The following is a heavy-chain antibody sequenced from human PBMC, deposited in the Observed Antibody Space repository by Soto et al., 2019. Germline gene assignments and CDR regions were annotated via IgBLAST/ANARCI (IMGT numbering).Heavy chain of an antibody. Sequence: GGSLRLSCAASGVTFIGYAMSWVRQATGKGLEWVSVIHGGGNSAYYADSVKGRFTISRDNSKNTLYLQMSSLRGEDTAVYYFTTDPYSSSWYPSSEYFQHWGQGTLVTVSS. D-gene: IGHD6-13*01. CDR1: GVTFIGYA. CDR2: IHGGGNSA. V-gene: IGHV3-23*01. CDR3: TTDPYSSSWYPSSEYFQH. J-gene: IGHJ1*01.